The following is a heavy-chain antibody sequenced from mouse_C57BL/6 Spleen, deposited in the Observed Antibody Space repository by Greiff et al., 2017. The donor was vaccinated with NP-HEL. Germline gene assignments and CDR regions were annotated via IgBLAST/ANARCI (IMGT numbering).Heavy chain of an antibody. D-gene: IGHD1-1*01. CDR3: ARKGYGTRTSWFAY. CDR2: IYPGSGST. Sequence: VQLQQPGAELVKPGASVKMSCKASGYTFTSYWITWVKQRPGQGLEWIGDIYPGSGSTNYNEKFKSKATLTVDKSSSTAYMQLSSLTSEDSAVYYCARKGYGTRTSWFAYWGQGTLVTVSA. CDR1: GYTFTSYW. V-gene: IGHV1-55*01. J-gene: IGHJ3*01.